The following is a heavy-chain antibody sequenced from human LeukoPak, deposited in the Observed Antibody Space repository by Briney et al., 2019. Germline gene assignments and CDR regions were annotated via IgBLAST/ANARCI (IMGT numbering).Heavy chain of an antibody. CDR1: GFTFSSYA. V-gene: IGHV3-30-3*01. J-gene: IGHJ4*02. Sequence: GGSLRLSCAASGFTFSSYAMHWVRQAPGKGLEWVAVISYDGSNKYYADSVKGRFTISRDNSKNTLYLQMNSLRAEDTAVYYCASLSSSTSVWGQGTLVTVSS. CDR2: ISYDGSNK. D-gene: IGHD2-2*01. CDR3: ASLSSSTSV.